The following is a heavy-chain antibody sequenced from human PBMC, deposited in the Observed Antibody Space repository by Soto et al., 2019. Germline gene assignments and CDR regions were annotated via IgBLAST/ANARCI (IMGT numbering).Heavy chain of an antibody. V-gene: IGHV1-18*01. J-gene: IGHJ5*02. D-gene: IGHD6-6*01. CDR2: ISGDSGET. Sequence: GLLVQSGGEVRKPGASVTVSCKASGYTFRSYGVAWVRQVPGQGLEWMGWISGDSGETTYAQNLRGRITLTAAASATTAYMELRSLRSEDTAVYYCSRAISSTWAKGWLDPWGQGTLITVSS. CDR3: SRAISSTWAKGWLDP. CDR1: GYTFRSYG.